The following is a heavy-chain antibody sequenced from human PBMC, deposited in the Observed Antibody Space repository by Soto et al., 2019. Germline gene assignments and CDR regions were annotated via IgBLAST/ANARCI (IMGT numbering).Heavy chain of an antibody. CDR2: ILNDGSNK. CDR3: AKIFWPGYRTTSSCYVFDY. J-gene: IGHJ4*02. D-gene: IGHD2-2*01. CDR1: GFTFSSYV. V-gene: IGHV3-30*18. Sequence: QVQLVESGGDVVQPGRSLRLSCEASGFTFSSYVMHWVRQAPGKGLEWVAVILNDGSNKYYIDSVKGRFTISRDNSKSSLYLQMNSLKVEDTAVYYCAKIFWPGYRTTSSCYVFDYWGQGTLVTVSS.